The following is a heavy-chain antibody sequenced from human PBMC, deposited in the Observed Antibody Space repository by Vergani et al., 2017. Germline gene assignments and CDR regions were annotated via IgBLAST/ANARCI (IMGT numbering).Heavy chain of an antibody. Sequence: QVQLVQSGAEVKKPGSSVKVSCKASGGTFSSYAISWVRQAPGQGLEWMGGIIPIFGTANYAQKFQGRVTITADESTSTAYMELSSLRSEDTAVYYCATSGVVRAAIDYYYYYYMDVWGKGTTVTVSS. J-gene: IGHJ6*03. CDR1: GGTFSSYA. D-gene: IGHD2-2*02. CDR3: ATSGVVRAAIDYYYYYYMDV. CDR2: IIPIFGTA. V-gene: IGHV1-69*01.